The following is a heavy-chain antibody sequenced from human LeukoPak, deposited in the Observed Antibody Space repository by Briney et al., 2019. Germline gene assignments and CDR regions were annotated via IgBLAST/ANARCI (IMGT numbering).Heavy chain of an antibody. D-gene: IGHD6-13*01. V-gene: IGHV3-30*04. CDR3: AKDPTYSSSWYV. CDR1: GFTFGNYA. J-gene: IGHJ4*02. CDR2: ISNDGGSQ. Sequence: GGSLRLSCAASGFTFGNYAMHWVRQAPGKGLEWLGLISNDGGSQKYADSVKGRFTISRDNSKNTLYLQMNSLRAEDTAVYYCAKDPTYSSSWYVWGQGTLVTVSS.